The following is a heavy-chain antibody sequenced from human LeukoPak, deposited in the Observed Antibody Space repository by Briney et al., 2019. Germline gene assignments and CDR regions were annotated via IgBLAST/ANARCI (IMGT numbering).Heavy chain of an antibody. CDR1: GFTFSSYA. V-gene: IGHV3-30*04. Sequence: GGSLRLSCAASGFTFSSYAMHWVRQAPGKGLEWVAVISYDGSNKYYADSVKGRFTISRDNSKNTLYLQMNSLRAEDTAVYYCARGSRYSGSYYEWFDHWGQGTLVTVSS. D-gene: IGHD1-26*01. J-gene: IGHJ5*02. CDR2: ISYDGSNK. CDR3: ARGSRYSGSYYEWFDH.